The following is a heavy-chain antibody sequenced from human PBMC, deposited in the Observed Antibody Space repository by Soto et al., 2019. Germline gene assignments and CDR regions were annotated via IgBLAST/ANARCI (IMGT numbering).Heavy chain of an antibody. J-gene: IGHJ6*02. CDR2: LGAARDP. V-gene: IGHV3-13*05. Sequence: ESGGGSVQPGESLRLSCAASGFSFRDYDMHWVRQRKGKGLEWVSALGAARDPYYVGSVKGRFSVSRDNAQNSLFLQMNNLRVDDTAVYFCARAYLGRLPRRADYYYAMDVWCRGTTVTVSS. D-gene: IGHD1-26*01. CDR1: GFSFRDYD. CDR3: ARAYLGRLPRRADYYYAMDV.